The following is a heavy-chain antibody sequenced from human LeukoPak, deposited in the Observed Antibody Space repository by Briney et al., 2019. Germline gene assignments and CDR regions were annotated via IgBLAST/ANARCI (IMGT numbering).Heavy chain of an antibody. CDR2: INQDGSEK. V-gene: IGHV3-7*01. CDR1: GFTFSNYW. Sequence: GGSLTLSCAASGFTFSNYWMSWVRQAPGKGLEWVANINQDGSEKNYVNSLKGRFTISSDNANNSLYLQMNSLRAEDTAIYYCAREDDWNYADYWGQGTLVTVSS. CDR3: AREDDWNYADY. D-gene: IGHD1-7*01. J-gene: IGHJ4*02.